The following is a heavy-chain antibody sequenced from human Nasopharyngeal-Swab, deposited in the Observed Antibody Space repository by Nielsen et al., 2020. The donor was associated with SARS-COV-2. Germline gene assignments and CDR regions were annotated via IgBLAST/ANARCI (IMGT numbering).Heavy chain of an antibody. CDR1: QFTFRTYW. D-gene: IGHD2-2*01. CDR3: ASNALPYYFDY. V-gene: IGHV3-74*01. J-gene: IGHJ4*02. CDR2: MDSDGSTI. Sequence: GGSLRLSCSASQFTFRTYWIHWVRQAPGKGLVWVSRMDSDGSTINYADSVKGRFTISRDNAKNTLYLQMNSLRAEDTAVYYCASNALPYYFDYWGQGTLVTVSS.